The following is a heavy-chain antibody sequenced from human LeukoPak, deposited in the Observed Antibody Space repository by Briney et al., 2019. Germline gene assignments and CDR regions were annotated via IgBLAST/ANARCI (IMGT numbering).Heavy chain of an antibody. J-gene: IGHJ4*02. CDR2: IGPGGDI. V-gene: IGHV3-48*01. CDR3: ARRFDS. CDR1: GFSFTAYS. Sequence: GGSLRLSCAASGFSFTAYSMNWVRQAPGRGLEWISYIGPGGDIYYADSVTGRFTVSRDTAKNSLYLQMNVLRVEDTAVYYCARRFDSWGQGALVTVSS.